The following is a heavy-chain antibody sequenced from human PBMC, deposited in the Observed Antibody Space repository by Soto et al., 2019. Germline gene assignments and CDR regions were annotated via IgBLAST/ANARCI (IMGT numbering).Heavy chain of an antibody. CDR2: IKSKTDGGTT. Sequence: GGSLRLSCAASGFTFSNAWMSWVRQAPGKGLEWVGRIKSKTDGGTTDYAAPVKGRFTISRDDSKNTLYLQMNSLKTEDTALYYCTTDFTMVRGVIITSGYWGQGTLVTVSS. V-gene: IGHV3-15*01. CDR3: TTDFTMVRGVIITSGY. D-gene: IGHD3-10*01. CDR1: GFTFSNAW. J-gene: IGHJ4*02.